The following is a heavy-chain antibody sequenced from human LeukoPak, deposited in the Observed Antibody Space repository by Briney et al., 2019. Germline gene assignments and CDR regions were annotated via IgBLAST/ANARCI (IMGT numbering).Heavy chain of an antibody. V-gene: IGHV4-61*05. CDR1: GGSISSSSYY. Sequence: SETLSLTCTVSGGSISSSSYYWGWIRQPPGKGLEWIGYIYYSGSTKYNPSLKSRVTISVDTSKNQFSLKLTSVTAADSAVYYCAKAATTVTTFWFDPWGQGTLVTVSS. J-gene: IGHJ5*02. D-gene: IGHD4-17*01. CDR3: AKAATTVTTFWFDP. CDR2: IYYSGST.